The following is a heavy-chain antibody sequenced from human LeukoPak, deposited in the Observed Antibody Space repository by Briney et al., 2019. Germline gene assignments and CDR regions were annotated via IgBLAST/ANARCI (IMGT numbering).Heavy chain of an antibody. V-gene: IGHV3-23*01. CDR1: GFTFSNYA. CDR3: AKDSSNRGIVGALTIDY. Sequence: GGSLRLSCAASGFTFSNYAMTWVRQAPGKGLEWVSAISGSGGSTYYADSVKGRFTISRDNSKNTLYLQMNSLRAEDTAVYYCAKDSSNRGIVGALTIDYWGQGTLVTVSS. D-gene: IGHD1-26*01. J-gene: IGHJ4*02. CDR2: ISGSGGST.